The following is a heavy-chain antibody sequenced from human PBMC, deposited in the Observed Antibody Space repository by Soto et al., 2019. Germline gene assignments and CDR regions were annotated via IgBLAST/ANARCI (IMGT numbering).Heavy chain of an antibody. CDR3: ARVQAITGPPEDAFDI. D-gene: IGHD2-21*01. Sequence: QLQLQESGPGLVKPSETLSLTCTVSGGPIHSSTYYWGWIRQPPGKRLEWIGSVYYSGSTYYNPSRASRLTISVDTSKNQLSLRLKSVTAADTALYYCARVQAITGPPEDAFDIWGQGTRVIVSS. CDR2: VYYSGST. CDR1: GGPIHSSTYY. V-gene: IGHV4-39*01. J-gene: IGHJ3*02.